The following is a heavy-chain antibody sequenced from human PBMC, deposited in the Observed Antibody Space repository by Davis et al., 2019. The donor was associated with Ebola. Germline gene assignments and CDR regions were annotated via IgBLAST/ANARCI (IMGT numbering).Heavy chain of an antibody. D-gene: IGHD4-17*01. Sequence: GESLKISCAASGITFSSYAMSWVRQAPGKGLEWVSAISGSGGSTYYADFVKGRFTISRDNSKNTLYLQMNSLSEDTAVYYCAKMTTVTTFGGMDVWGQGTTVTVSS. CDR1: GITFSSYA. CDR3: AKMTTVTTFGGMDV. CDR2: ISGSGGST. V-gene: IGHV3-23*01. J-gene: IGHJ6*02.